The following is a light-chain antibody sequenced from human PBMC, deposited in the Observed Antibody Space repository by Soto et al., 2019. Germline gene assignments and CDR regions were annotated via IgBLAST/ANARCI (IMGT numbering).Light chain of an antibody. CDR3: QQSYSTPYT. V-gene: IGKV1-39*01. Sequence: DIQMTQSPSSLSASVGDRVTITCRASQTINKYLNWYQQKPGKAPKLLIYAASSLQSGVPSRFSGSGSGTDLTLSISRLQPEDFATYYCQQSYSTPYTFGQGTKGDIK. J-gene: IGKJ2*01. CDR1: QTINKY. CDR2: AAS.